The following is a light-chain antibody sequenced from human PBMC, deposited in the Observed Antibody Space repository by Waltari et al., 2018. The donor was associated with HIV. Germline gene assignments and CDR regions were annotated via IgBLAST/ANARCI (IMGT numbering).Light chain of an antibody. V-gene: IGLV6-57*04. J-gene: IGLJ2*01. CDR1: SGNIGNYF. CDR2: EDD. CDR3: QSYYLTNVV. Sequence: NFMLTQPHSVSESPGKTVTISCTRSSGNIGNYFVSWYQRHPGSAPTTLIYEDDKRPSGVPDRFSGSIDSSSTSAALTVSGLKTEDEDDYYSQSYYLTNVVFGGGTKLTVL.